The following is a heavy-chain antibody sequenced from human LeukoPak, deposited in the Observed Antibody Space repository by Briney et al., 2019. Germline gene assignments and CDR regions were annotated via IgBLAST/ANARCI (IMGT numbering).Heavy chain of an antibody. J-gene: IGHJ4*02. Sequence: GRSLRLSCRVSGFRFGGYALSWVRQAPGKGLEWVGFIRSKALYGTSEYAASVEGRFTISRDDSNSIAYLQMNSLKTEDTAVYFCVRESVRDYYFDYWGQGTLVTVSS. V-gene: IGHV3-49*04. CDR2: IRSKALYGTS. CDR3: VRESVRDYYFDY. CDR1: GFRFGGYA. D-gene: IGHD3-10*02.